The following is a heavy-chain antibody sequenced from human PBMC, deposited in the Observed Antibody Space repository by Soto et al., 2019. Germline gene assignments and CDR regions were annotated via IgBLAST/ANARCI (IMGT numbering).Heavy chain of an antibody. CDR1: GGSISSSSYY. CDR3: ARTMTTVTRYGMDV. J-gene: IGHJ6*02. Sequence: PSETLSLTCTVSGGSISSSSYYWGWIRQPPGKGLEWIGSIYYSGSTYYNPSLKSRVTISVDTSKNQFSLKLSSVTAADTAVYYCARTMTTVTRYGMDVWGQGTTVTV. CDR2: IYYSGST. D-gene: IGHD4-17*01. V-gene: IGHV4-39*01.